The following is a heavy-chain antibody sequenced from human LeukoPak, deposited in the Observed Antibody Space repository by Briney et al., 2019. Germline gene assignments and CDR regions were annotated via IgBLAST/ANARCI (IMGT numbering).Heavy chain of an antibody. CDR1: GYTFTSYY. Sequence: ASVKVSCKASGYTFTSYYMHWVRQAPGQGLEWMGIINPSGGSTSYAQKFQGRVTMTRDTSTSTVYMELSSLRSEDTAVYYCARAWYSGSHTTVADAFDIWGQGTMVTVSS. CDR2: INPSGGST. V-gene: IGHV1-46*01. D-gene: IGHD1-26*01. CDR3: ARAWYSGSHTTVADAFDI. J-gene: IGHJ3*02.